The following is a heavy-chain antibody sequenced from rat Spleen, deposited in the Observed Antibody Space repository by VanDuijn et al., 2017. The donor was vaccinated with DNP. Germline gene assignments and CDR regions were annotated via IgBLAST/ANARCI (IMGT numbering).Heavy chain of an antibody. J-gene: IGHJ2*01. CDR1: GFTFSDYN. CDR3: ARHGPVSTVVDY. V-gene: IGHV5-7*01. Sequence: EVQLVESDGGLVQPGRSLKLSCAASGFTFSDYNMAWVRQAPKKGLGWVATISYDGSSTYYRDSVKGRFTISRDNSKTTQYLQMDSLRSEDTATYCCARHGPVSTVVDYWGQGVMVTVSS. D-gene: IGHD1-1*01. CDR2: ISYDGSST.